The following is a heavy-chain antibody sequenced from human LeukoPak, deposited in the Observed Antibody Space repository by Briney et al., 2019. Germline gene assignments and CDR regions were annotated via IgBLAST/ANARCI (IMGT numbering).Heavy chain of an antibody. J-gene: IGHJ2*01. Sequence: GGSLRLSCAASGFTFSTYSMNWVRQAPGKGLEWVSSISSSSTYIYYADPVKGRFTISRDNAKNSLYLQMNSLRAEDTAVYYCARDRYGDSVALDFWYFDLWGRGTLVTVSS. V-gene: IGHV3-21*01. CDR1: GFTFSTYS. CDR2: ISSSSTYI. CDR3: ARDRYGDSVALDFWYFDL. D-gene: IGHD4-17*01.